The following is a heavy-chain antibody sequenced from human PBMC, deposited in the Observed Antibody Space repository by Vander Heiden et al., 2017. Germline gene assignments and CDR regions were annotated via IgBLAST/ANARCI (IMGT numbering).Heavy chain of an antibody. CDR2: ISGSGGST. V-gene: IGHV3-23*01. D-gene: IGHD3-3*01. CDR1: GFTFSSYA. J-gene: IGHJ4*02. CDR3: AKVYDFWSGPIDY. Sequence: EVQLLESGGGLVQPGGSLRLSCAASGFTFSSYAMSWVRQAPGKGLGWVSAISGSGGSTYYADSVKGRFTISRDNSKNTLYLQMNSLRAEDTAVYYCAKVYDFWSGPIDYWGQGTLVTVSS.